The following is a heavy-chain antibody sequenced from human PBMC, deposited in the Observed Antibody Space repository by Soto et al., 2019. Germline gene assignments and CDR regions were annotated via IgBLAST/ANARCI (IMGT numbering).Heavy chain of an antibody. CDR1: RYTFTSKY. CDR3: ARIFMEVKWSSRPDVAFDI. D-gene: IGHD2-21*01. Sequence: SVKASSKAPRYTFTSKYRHSVRQAPRKGLEWMGIINPSGGSTSYAQKFQGRVTMTRDTSTSTVYMELSSLRSEDTAVYYCARIFMEVKWSSRPDVAFDIWGQGTMVTVSS. J-gene: IGHJ3*02. V-gene: IGHV1-46*03. CDR2: INPSGGST.